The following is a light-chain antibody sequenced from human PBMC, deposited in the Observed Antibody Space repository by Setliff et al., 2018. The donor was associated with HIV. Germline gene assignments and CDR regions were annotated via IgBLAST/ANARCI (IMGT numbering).Light chain of an antibody. CDR3: AAWDDSLSGLV. J-gene: IGLJ1*01. Sequence: QSVLTQPPSASGTSGQRVTMSCSGGSSNTGSNYVYWYQQLSGTAPKLLIYRNNQRPPGVPDRFSGSKSGTSASLAISGLRSEDEADYYCAAWDDSLSGLVFGSGTKVTVL. CDR2: RNN. CDR1: SSNTGSNY. V-gene: IGLV1-47*01.